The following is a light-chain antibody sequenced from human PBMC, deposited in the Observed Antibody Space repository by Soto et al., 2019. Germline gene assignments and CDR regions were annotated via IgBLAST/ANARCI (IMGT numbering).Light chain of an antibody. CDR3: QQLHDYPIT. V-gene: IGKV1-39*01. Sequence: IQMTQSPSSLSSSLGDRVTITCRASQTITNYLNWYQQQSGKAPKLLIYATDTLQSGVPSRFSGSESGTDCTLTISSLKPEDFPTYYCQQLHDYPITFGQGTRLEIK. CDR1: QTITNY. J-gene: IGKJ5*01. CDR2: ATD.